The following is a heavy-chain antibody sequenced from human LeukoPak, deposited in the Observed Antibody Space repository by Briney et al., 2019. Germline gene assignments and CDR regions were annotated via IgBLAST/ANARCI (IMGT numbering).Heavy chain of an antibody. V-gene: IGHV4-59*01. CDR3: ARITFSTIVDY. D-gene: IGHD1-20*01. CDR1: GGSISSYY. Sequence: SETLSLTCTVSGGSISSYYWSWIRQPPGKGLEWIGYIYYSRSTNYNPSLKSRVTISVDTSKNQFSLKLSSVTAADTAVYYCARITFSTIVDYWGQGTLVTDSS. CDR2: IYYSRST. J-gene: IGHJ4*02.